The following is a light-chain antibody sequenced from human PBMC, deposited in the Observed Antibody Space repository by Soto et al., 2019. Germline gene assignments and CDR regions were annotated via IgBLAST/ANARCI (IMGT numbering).Light chain of an antibody. J-gene: IGKJ4*01. CDR1: QSVGSH. V-gene: IGKV3-15*01. Sequence: ETVLQQSPGTLSVSPGERATLSCRASQSVGSHLAWYQQRPGQSHRLLIYDASTRATGFPARFSGSGSGTEFTLTISGLQPEDFVIYYCQQYHDWPPVTFGGGTKVEIK. CDR2: DAS. CDR3: QQYHDWPPVT.